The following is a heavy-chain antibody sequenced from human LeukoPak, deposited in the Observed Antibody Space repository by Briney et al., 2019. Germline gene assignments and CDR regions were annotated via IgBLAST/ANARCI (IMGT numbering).Heavy chain of an antibody. CDR2: IYHSGST. V-gene: IGHV4-4*02. Sequence: PSETLSLTCAVSGGSISSSNWWSWVRQPPGKGLEWIGEIYHSGSTNYNPSLKSRVTISVDKSKNQFSLKLSSVTAADTAVYYCARRAVVGATVLNYYYYYMDVWGKGTTVTVSS. D-gene: IGHD1-26*01. J-gene: IGHJ6*03. CDR1: GGSISSSNW. CDR3: ARRAVVGATVLNYYYYYMDV.